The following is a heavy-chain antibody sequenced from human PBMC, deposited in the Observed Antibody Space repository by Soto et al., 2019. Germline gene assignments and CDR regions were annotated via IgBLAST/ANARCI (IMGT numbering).Heavy chain of an antibody. J-gene: IGHJ4*02. Sequence: GGSLRLSCAASGFTFSDYYMSWIRQAPGKGLEWVSYISSSGSTIYYADSVKGRFTISRDNAKNSLYLQMNSLRAEDTAVYYCARSPTEYSSSFDYWGQGTLVTVSS. CDR1: GFTFSDYY. CDR2: ISSSGSTI. V-gene: IGHV3-11*01. D-gene: IGHD6-13*01. CDR3: ARSPTEYSSSFDY.